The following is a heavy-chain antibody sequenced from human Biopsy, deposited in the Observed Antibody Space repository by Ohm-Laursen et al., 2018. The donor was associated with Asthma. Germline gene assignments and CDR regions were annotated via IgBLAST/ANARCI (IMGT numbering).Heavy chain of an antibody. CDR3: VRAVRNEQWLAPFDY. J-gene: IGHJ4*02. V-gene: IGHV4-59*01. Sequence: GTLSLTCGVYGGSISSFYWSWIRQSPEKGLEWMGYVYWTGSTNYDPSLKSRITMSVDTSKNRMFLELTSVTAADTAIYYCVRAVRNEQWLAPFDYWGQGKPVTVSS. CDR1: GGSISSFY. D-gene: IGHD6-19*01. CDR2: VYWTGST.